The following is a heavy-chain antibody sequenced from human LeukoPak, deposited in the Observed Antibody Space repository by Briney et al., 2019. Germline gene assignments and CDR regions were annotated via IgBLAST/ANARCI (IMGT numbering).Heavy chain of an antibody. CDR1: GFTFSSYA. CDR2: IKQDGNVK. V-gene: IGHV3-7*03. CDR3: ARLGLPDY. D-gene: IGHD2-21*01. J-gene: IGHJ4*02. Sequence: PGGSLRLSCAASGFTFSSYAMHWVRQAPGKGLEWVANIKQDGNVKYYVDSVKGRFTISRDNAKNSLYLQMNSLRAEDTAVYYCARLGLPDYWGQGTLVTVSS.